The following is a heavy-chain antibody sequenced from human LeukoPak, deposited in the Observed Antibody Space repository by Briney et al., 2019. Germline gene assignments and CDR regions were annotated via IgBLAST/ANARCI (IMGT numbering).Heavy chain of an antibody. D-gene: IGHD2-2*01. CDR2: ISSNGGST. J-gene: IGHJ4*02. V-gene: IGHV3-64*01. CDR1: GFTFSSYG. CDR3: ARWGSTSCYDY. Sequence: PGGSLRLSCSASGFTFSSYGMHWVRQAPGKELEYVSGISSNGGSTYYANSVEGRFTISRDNSKNTLYLQMGSVRAEDMAVYYCARWGSTSCYDYWGQGTLVTVSS.